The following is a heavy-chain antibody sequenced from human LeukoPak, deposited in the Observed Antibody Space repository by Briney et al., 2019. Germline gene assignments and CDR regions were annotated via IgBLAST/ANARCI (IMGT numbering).Heavy chain of an antibody. CDR3: ARLIAAYYYDSSGYFDY. V-gene: IGHV4-59*01. J-gene: IGHJ4*02. CDR1: GGSISSYY. D-gene: IGHD3-22*01. Sequence: PSETLSLTCTVSGGSISSYYWSWIRRPPGKGLEWIGYIYYSGSTNYNPSLKSRVTISVDTSKNQFSLRLSSVTAADTAVYYCARLIAAYYYDSSGYFDYWGQGTLVTVSS. CDR2: IYYSGST.